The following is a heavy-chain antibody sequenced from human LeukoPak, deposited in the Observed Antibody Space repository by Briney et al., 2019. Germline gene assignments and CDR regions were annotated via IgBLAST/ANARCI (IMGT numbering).Heavy chain of an antibody. D-gene: IGHD3-22*01. CDR2: INPSGGST. Sequence: GASVKVSCKASGYTFTSYYMHWVRQAPGQGLEWMGVINPSGGSTSYAQKFQGRVTMTRDTSTSTVYMELSSLRSEDTAVYYCARDPPRRYYYDSSGYYYLDYWGQGTLVTVSS. J-gene: IGHJ4*02. CDR3: ARDPPRRYYYDSSGYYYLDY. CDR1: GYTFTSYY. V-gene: IGHV1-46*01.